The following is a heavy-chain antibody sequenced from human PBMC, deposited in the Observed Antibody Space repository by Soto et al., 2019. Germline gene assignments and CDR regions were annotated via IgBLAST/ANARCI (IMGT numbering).Heavy chain of an antibody. J-gene: IGHJ4*02. CDR3: ARGVVRRVIIQYTSFFDY. CDR2: VNHSGST. D-gene: IGHD3-10*01. V-gene: IGHV4-34*01. Sequence: SETLSLTCAVYGGSFSDYYWSWIRQAPGRGLEWIGEVNHSGSTYYNPSLKSRVTISVDTSKNQFSLKLSSVTAADTAVYYCARGVVRRVIIQYTSFFDYWGQGTLVTVSS. CDR1: GGSFSDYY.